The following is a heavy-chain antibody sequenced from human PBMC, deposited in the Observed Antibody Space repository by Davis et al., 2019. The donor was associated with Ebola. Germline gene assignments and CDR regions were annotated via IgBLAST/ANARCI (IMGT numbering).Heavy chain of an antibody. CDR3: AKDKGFWVPPDWFGP. V-gene: IGHV3-30*18. J-gene: IGHJ5*02. CDR2: ISYDGVRK. D-gene: IGHD3-16*01. Sequence: GESLKISCTASGLTFGNYGMHWVRQAPGKGLEWVAFISYDGVRKHYVDSVKGRVTISRDNPKNTLYLQMNSLTSEDTAVYYCAKDKGFWVPPDWFGPWGQGVQVTVSS. CDR1: GLTFGNYG.